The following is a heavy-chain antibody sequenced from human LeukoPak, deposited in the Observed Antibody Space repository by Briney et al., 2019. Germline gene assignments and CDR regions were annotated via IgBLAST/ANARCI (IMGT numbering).Heavy chain of an antibody. CDR2: ISGSGGST. CDR3: AKDRAVAGTSWFDP. J-gene: IGHJ5*02. D-gene: IGHD6-19*01. CDR1: GFTFSSYA. Sequence: GGSLRLSCAASGFTFSSYAMSWVRQAPGKGLEWVSAISGSGGSTYYADSVKGRFTISRDNSKNTLYLEMNSLRAEDTAVYYCAKDRAVAGTSWFDPWGQGTLVTVSS. V-gene: IGHV3-23*01.